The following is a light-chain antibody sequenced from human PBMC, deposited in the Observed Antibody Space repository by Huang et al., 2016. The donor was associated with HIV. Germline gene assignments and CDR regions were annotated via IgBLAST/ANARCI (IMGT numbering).Light chain of an antibody. V-gene: IGKV3-15*01. CDR3: QQYNNWPPWT. CDR2: GAS. Sequence: EIVMTQSPATLSVSPGERATRPCRASQRVSSNLAWYQQKPGQAPRPLIYGASTSATAIPARFSGSGSGTELTLTISSLQSEDFAVYYCQQYNNWPPWTFGQGTKVEIK. CDR1: QRVSSN. J-gene: IGKJ1*01.